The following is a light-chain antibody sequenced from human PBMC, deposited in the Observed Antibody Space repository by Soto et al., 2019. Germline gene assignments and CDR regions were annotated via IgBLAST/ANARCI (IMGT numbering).Light chain of an antibody. J-gene: IGLJ1*01. V-gene: IGLV1-40*01. CDR3: QSYDSSLTGYV. CDR1: SSNIGAGYD. CDR2: GNS. Sequence: QSVLAQPPSVSGAPGQRVTISCTGXSSNIGAGYDVHWYQQLPGTAPKLLIYGNSNRPSGVPDRFSGSKSGTSASLAITGLQAEDEADYSCQSYDSSLTGYVFGTGTKVPVL.